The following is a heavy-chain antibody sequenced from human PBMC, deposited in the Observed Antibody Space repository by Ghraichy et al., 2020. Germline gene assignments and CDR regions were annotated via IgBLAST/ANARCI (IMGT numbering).Heavy chain of an antibody. CDR1: GYTFTGYY. J-gene: IGHJ3*02. Sequence: ASVKVSCKASGYTFTGYYMHWVRQAPGQGLEWMGRINPNSGGTNYAQKFQGRVTMTRDTSISTAYMELSRLRSDDTAVYYCASFYDSSGYYSSAFDIWGQGTMVTVS. CDR2: INPNSGGT. CDR3: ASFYDSSGYYSSAFDI. D-gene: IGHD3-22*01. V-gene: IGHV1-2*06.